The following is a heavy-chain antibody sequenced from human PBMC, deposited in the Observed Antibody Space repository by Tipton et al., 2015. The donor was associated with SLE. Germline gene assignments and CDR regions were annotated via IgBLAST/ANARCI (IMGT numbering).Heavy chain of an antibody. CDR1: GGSISSGGYY. D-gene: IGHD3-10*01. J-gene: IGHJ2*01. V-gene: IGHV4-61*02. CDR3: ARDRRGWYFDL. Sequence: TLSLTCTVSGGSISSGGYYWTWIRQPAGKGLEWIGRIYTSGSTNYNPSLKSRVTISVDTSKNQFSLKLSSVTAADTAVYYCARDRRGWYFDLCGRGTLVTVSS. CDR2: IYTSGST.